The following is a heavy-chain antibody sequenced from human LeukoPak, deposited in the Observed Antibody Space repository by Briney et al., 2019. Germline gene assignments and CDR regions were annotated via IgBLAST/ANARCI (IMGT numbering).Heavy chain of an antibody. J-gene: IGHJ4*02. CDR2: IYPGDSDT. CDR3: ARSPPGYYDSSGYSYFDY. CDR1: GYSFTSYW. D-gene: IGHD3-22*01. Sequence: GESLKISCKGSGYSFTSYWIGWVRQMPGKGLEWMGIIYPGDSDTRYGPSFQGQVTISADKSISTAYLQWSSLKASDTAMYYCARSPPGYYDSSGYSYFDYWGQGTLVTVSS. V-gene: IGHV5-51*01.